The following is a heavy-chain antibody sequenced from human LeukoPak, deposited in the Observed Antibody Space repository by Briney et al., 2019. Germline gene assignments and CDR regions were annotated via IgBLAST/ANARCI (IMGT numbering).Heavy chain of an antibody. CDR3: ARDKSDYDILTGYHTPWYNWFDP. D-gene: IGHD3-9*01. Sequence: KPSETLSLTCTVSGGSISSYYWSWIRQPAGKGLEWIGRIYTSGSTNYNPSLKSRVTISVDTSKNQFSLKLSSVTAADTAVYYCARDKSDYDILTGYHTPWYNWFDPWGQGTLVTVSS. V-gene: IGHV4-4*07. J-gene: IGHJ5*02. CDR2: IYTSGST. CDR1: GGSISSYY.